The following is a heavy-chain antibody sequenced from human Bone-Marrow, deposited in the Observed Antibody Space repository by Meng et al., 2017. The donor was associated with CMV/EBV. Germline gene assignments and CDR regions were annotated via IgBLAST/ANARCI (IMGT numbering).Heavy chain of an antibody. CDR3: ARSPSGSYYGDDFDI. CDR2: ISYDGTNK. D-gene: IGHD1-26*01. J-gene: IGHJ3*02. Sequence: GGSLRLSCAASGFTFSSYGMHWVRQAPGKGLEWVAVISYDGTNKYYADSVRGRFTISRDNSQNTMFLHMNSLRAGDTAVYYGARSPSGSYYGDDFDIWGQGTMVTVSS. CDR1: GFTFSSYG. V-gene: IGHV3-30*12.